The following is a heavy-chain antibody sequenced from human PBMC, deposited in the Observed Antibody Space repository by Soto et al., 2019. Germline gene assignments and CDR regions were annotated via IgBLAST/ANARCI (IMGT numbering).Heavy chain of an antibody. J-gene: IGHJ6*02. CDR3: ARGGSSWYGGMDV. CDR2: IWYDGSNK. CDR1: GFTFSSYG. Sequence: ESGGGVVQPGRSLRLSCAASGFTFSSYGMHWVRQAPGKGLEWVAVIWYDGSNKYYADSVKGRFTISRDNSKNTLYLQMNSLRAEDTAVYYCARGGSSWYGGMDVWGQGTTVTVSS. D-gene: IGHD6-13*01. V-gene: IGHV3-33*01.